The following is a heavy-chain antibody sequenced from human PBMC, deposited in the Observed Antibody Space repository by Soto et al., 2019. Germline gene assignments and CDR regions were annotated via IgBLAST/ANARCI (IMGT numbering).Heavy chain of an antibody. CDR3: AKGSSSSWVPFDY. Sequence: PGGSLRLSCAASGFTFSSYAMSWVRQAPGKGLEWVSAISGSGGSTYYADSVKGRFTISRDNSKNTLYLQVNSLRAEDTAVYYCAKGSSSSWVPFDYWGQGTLVTVSS. CDR1: GFTFSSYA. D-gene: IGHD6-13*01. V-gene: IGHV3-23*01. CDR2: ISGSGGST. J-gene: IGHJ4*02.